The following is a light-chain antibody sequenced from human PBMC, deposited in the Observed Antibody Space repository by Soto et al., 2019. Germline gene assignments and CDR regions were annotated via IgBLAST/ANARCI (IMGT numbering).Light chain of an antibody. CDR2: KAS. CDR1: QSISNW. J-gene: IGKJ1*01. CDR3: QHYNSYPWT. V-gene: IGKV1-5*03. Sequence: DIQMTQSASTLSASVGDRVTITCRASQSISNWLAWYQQKPGKAPKLLIYKASSLESGVPSRFSGSGSGTEFTLTISSLQPDDFATYYCQHYNSYPWTFGQGTKV.